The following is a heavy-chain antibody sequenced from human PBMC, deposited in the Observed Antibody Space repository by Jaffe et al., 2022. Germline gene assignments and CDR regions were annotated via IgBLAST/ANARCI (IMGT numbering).Heavy chain of an antibody. CDR2: ILGDGSHP. Sequence: EVQLVESGGGLVQPGGSLRLSCAASGFSFNTYAMHWVRQAPGRGLQFVSSILGDGSHPSYANSLKGRFIISRDNSKNTLYLQMGSLRAEDTAIYYCARDLALAGFAFDIWGRGTMVTVS. CDR3: ARDLALAGFAFDI. CDR1: GFSFNTYA. D-gene: IGHD1-1*01. J-gene: IGHJ3*02. V-gene: IGHV3-64*01.